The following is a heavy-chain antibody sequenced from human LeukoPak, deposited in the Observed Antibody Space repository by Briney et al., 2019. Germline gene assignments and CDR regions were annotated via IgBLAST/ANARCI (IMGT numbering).Heavy chain of an antibody. CDR1: GGSISSSSYY. D-gene: IGHD1-26*01. CDR3: ARHPTTWVGAPDGAFDI. CDR2: IYYSGST. J-gene: IGHJ3*02. V-gene: IGHV4-39*01. Sequence: SETLSLTCTVSGGSISSSSYYWGWIRQPPGKGLEWIGSIYYSGSTNYNPSLKSRVTISVDTSKNQFSLKLSSVTAADTAVYYCARHPTTWVGAPDGAFDIWGQGTMVTVSS.